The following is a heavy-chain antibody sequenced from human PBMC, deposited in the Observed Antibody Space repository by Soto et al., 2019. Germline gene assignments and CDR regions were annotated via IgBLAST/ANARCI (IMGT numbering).Heavy chain of an antibody. CDR2: ISYDGSNK. CDR1: GFTFSSYA. J-gene: IGHJ5*02. CDR3: ARDRNYRFDP. V-gene: IGHV3-30-3*01. Sequence: QVQLVESGGGVVQPGRSLRLSCAASGFTFSSYAMHWVRQAPGKGLEWVAVISYDGSNKYYADSVKGRFTISRDNSKNTLYLQMNSLRAEDTAVYYCARDRNYRFDPWGQGTLVTVSS. D-gene: IGHD3-16*02.